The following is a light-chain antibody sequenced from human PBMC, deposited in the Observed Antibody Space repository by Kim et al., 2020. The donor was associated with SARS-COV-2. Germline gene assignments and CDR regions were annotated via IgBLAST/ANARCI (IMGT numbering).Light chain of an antibody. CDR1: SLRSYY. Sequence: ALGETVRSTCQGDSLRSYYARWCQQQPGQAPVLVIYGKNNRPSGIPDRFSGSSSGNTASLTITGAQAEDEADYYCNSRDSSGNLVVFGGGTQLTVL. CDR2: GKN. V-gene: IGLV3-19*01. J-gene: IGLJ2*01. CDR3: NSRDSSGNLVV.